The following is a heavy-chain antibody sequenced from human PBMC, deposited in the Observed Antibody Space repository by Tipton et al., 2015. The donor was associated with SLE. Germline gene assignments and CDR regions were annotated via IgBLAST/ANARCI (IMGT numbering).Heavy chain of an antibody. CDR1: GFTFSTYW. CDR3: AREGGSYYPSYYFDY. D-gene: IGHD1-26*01. Sequence: SLRLSCAASGFTFSTYWMSWVRQAPGKGLEGVANIKQDGGEQNYVDSVKGRLIISRDNAKNALYRQMNNLRAEDTAVYYCAREGGSYYPSYYFDYWGQGTLVTVSS. V-gene: IGHV3-7*01. J-gene: IGHJ4*02. CDR2: IKQDGGEQ.